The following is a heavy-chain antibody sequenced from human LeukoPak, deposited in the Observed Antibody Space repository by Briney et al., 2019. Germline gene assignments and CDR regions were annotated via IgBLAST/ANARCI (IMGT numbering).Heavy chain of an antibody. CDR3: ARRMTRGYFYMDV. J-gene: IGHJ6*03. Sequence: PGGSLRLSCAASGFTVSSNYMSWVRQAPGKGLEWVSVIYSGGSTYYADSVKGRFTISRDNAKNSLYLQMNSLRAEDTAVYYCARRMTRGYFYMDVWGKGTTVTISS. CDR2: IYSGGST. V-gene: IGHV3-53*01. CDR1: GFTVSSNY.